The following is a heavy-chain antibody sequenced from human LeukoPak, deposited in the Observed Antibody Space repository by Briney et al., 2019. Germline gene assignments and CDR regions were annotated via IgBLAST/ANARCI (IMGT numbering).Heavy chain of an antibody. Sequence: SETLSLTCTVSGGSISGYYWSWIRQSPGKGLGWIGYIYYSGSTNYNPSLKSRVSISLDTSKNQFSLKLSSVTAADMAVYYCAKAGNWGGYYYYLDVSGKGATVTVSS. CDR2: IYYSGST. V-gene: IGHV4-59*01. CDR1: GGSISGYY. CDR3: AKAGNWGGYYYYLDV. D-gene: IGHD7-27*01. J-gene: IGHJ6*03.